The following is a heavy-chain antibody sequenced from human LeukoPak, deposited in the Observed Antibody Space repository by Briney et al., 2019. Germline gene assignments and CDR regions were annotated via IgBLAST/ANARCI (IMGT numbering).Heavy chain of an antibody. V-gene: IGHV3-30-3*01. D-gene: IGHD2-2*01. CDR1: GFTFSSYA. Sequence: GGSLRLSCAASGFTFSSYAMHWVRQAPGKGLEWVAVISYDGSNKYYADSVKGRFTISRDNSKNTLYLQMNSLRAEDTAVYYCARGGDIVVVPADDFDYWGQGTLVTVSS. CDR2: ISYDGSNK. CDR3: ARGGDIVVVPADDFDY. J-gene: IGHJ4*02.